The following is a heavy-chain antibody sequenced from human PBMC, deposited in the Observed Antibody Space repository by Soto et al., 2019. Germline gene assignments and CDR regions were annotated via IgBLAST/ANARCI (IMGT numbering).Heavy chain of an antibody. Sequence: VKVSCKASGYTFTSYGINWVRQAPGQGLEWLGWISAYDGYTNYAQILQGRVSMTTDTSTKTAYMELRSLRSDDTAMYYCARGGFYDSSGARNYYYYGMNVWGQGTTVTVSS. V-gene: IGHV1-18*01. CDR3: ARGGFYDSSGARNYYYYGMNV. CDR1: GYTFTSYG. J-gene: IGHJ6*02. CDR2: ISAYDGYT. D-gene: IGHD3-22*01.